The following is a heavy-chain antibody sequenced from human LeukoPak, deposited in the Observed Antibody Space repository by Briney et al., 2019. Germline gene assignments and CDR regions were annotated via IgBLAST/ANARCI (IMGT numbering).Heavy chain of an antibody. CDR2: ISSNGGNT. CDR1: GSTFSGYA. D-gene: IGHD3-10*01. V-gene: IGHV3-64*04. J-gene: IGHJ4*02. CDR3: ARGYYYGSGSYAGWAAFDY. Sequence: GGSLRLSCSASGSTFSGYAMHWVRQAPGRGLEYVSVISSNGGNTYYADSVKGRFTISRDNSKNTLYLQMNSLRAEDTAVYYCARGYYYGSGSYAGWAAFDYWGQGTLVTVSS.